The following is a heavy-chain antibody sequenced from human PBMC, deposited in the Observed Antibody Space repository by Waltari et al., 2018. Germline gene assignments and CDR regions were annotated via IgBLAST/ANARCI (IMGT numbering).Heavy chain of an antibody. D-gene: IGHD3-22*01. Sequence: QVQLQESGPGLVKPSQTLSLTCTVSGGPISRGDYYWSWIRPPPGKGLGWIGDIYYSGSTYYNPSLKSRVTISVDTSKNQFSLKLSSVTAADTAVYYCARDSYYYDSRDAFDIWGQGTMVTVSS. CDR3: ARDSYYYDSRDAFDI. V-gene: IGHV4-30-4*08. J-gene: IGHJ3*02. CDR2: IYYSGST. CDR1: GGPISRGDYY.